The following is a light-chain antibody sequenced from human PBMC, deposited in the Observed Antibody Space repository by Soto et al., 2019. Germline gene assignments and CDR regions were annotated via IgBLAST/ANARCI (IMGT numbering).Light chain of an antibody. J-gene: IGKJ3*01. CDR1: QSIASY. CDR3: QQSYSFPRT. CDR2: AAS. V-gene: IGKV1-39*01. Sequence: DIQMTQSPSSLSASVGDRVTITCRASQSIASYLNWYQQKPGKAPNLLIFAASSLQSGVPSRFTGRGSGTDFTLTITSLEPEDFATYYCQQSYSFPRTFGPGTKVHIK.